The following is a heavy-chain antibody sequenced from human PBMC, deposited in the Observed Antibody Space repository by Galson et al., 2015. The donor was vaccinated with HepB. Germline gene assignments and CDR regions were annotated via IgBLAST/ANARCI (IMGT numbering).Heavy chain of an antibody. V-gene: IGHV6-1*01. J-gene: IGHJ4*02. CDR3: ARQDDCYDSNCQGGGFDY. Sequence: CAISGDSVSRKSTAWNWIRQSPSRGLEWLGRTYYRSQWYNDYAVSVKSRIRVNSDTSKNQFSLHLNSVTPDDTAIYYCARQDDCYDSNCQGGGFDYWGQGTLVTVSS. CDR2: TYYRSQWYN. D-gene: IGHD3-22*01. CDR1: GDSVSRKSTA.